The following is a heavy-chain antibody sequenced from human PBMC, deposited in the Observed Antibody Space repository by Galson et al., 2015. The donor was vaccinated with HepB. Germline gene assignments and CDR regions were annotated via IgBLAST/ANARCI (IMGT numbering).Heavy chain of an antibody. CDR3: AKDPAIVVIYYHGMDV. J-gene: IGHJ6*02. CDR2: ISGSGSST. D-gene: IGHD3-22*01. Sequence: SLRLSCAASGFIFSSYVMSWVRQAPGKGLEWVSGISGSGSSTYYADSVKGRFTISRDNSKNTLYLQMSSLRAEDTAVYYCAKDPAIVVIYYHGMDVWGQGTTVTVSS. V-gene: IGHV3-23*01. CDR1: GFIFSSYV.